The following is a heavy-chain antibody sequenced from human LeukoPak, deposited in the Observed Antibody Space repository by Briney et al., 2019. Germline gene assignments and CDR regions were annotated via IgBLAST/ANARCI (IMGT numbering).Heavy chain of an antibody. V-gene: IGHV3-23*01. D-gene: IGHD3-9*01. Sequence: GGSLRLSCAASGFNFHSFAMNWVRQAPGKGLEWVSGMHGSRGTTYYADSVKGRFTISRDNSNNTLYLQMNSLRAEDSAVYYYARDKYFDPTYYFYYMDVWGKGTTVTVSS. CDR3: ARDKYFDPTYYFYYMDV. CDR2: MHGSRGTT. J-gene: IGHJ6*03. CDR1: GFNFHSFA.